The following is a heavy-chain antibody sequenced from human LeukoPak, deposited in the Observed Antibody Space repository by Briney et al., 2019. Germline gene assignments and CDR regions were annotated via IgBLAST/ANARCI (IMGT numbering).Heavy chain of an antibody. D-gene: IGHD3-22*01. CDR1: GFTFSGYV. CDR3: ARGWYDSSGYYRNAEYFQH. J-gene: IGHJ1*01. CDR2: ISYDGDKT. V-gene: IGHV3-30*14. Sequence: PGGSLRLSCAASGFTFSGYVMHWVRQAPGKGLDWVAVISYDGDKTYSSDSVKGRCTISRDNSKNTLFLQMNSLRAEDTAVYYCARGWYDSSGYYRNAEYFQHWGQGTLVTVSS.